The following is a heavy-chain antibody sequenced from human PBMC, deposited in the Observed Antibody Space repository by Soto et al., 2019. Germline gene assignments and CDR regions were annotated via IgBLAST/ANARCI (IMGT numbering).Heavy chain of an antibody. CDR3: ARDKVVTGVVVTATSAFDI. J-gene: IGHJ3*02. V-gene: IGHV3-30-3*01. CDR1: GFTFSSYA. CDR2: ISYDGSNK. D-gene: IGHD2-21*02. Sequence: QVQLVESGGGVVQPGRSLRLSCAASGFTFSSYAMHWVRQAPGKGLEWVAVISYDGSNKYYADFVKGRFTISRDNSKNTLYLQMNSLRAEDTAVYYCARDKVVTGVVVTATSAFDIWGQGTMVTVSS.